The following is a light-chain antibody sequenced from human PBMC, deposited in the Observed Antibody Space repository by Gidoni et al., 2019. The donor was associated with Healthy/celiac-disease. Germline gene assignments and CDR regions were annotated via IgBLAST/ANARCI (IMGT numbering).Light chain of an antibody. J-gene: IGLJ1*01. CDR3: CSYAGSYTYV. CDR1: SSDVGGYND. Sequence: QSALTHPRSVSGSPGQSVTISRTGTSSDVGGYNDVPCYQHTPDKAPKLMIYDVSKRPSVVPDRFSGYKSGNTASLTISGLQAEDEADYYCCSYAGSYTYVFGTGTKVTVL. V-gene: IGLV2-11*01. CDR2: DVS.